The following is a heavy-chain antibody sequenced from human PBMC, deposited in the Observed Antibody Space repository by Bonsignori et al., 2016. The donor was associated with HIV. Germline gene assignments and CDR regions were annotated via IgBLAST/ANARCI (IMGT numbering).Heavy chain of an antibody. D-gene: IGHD3-9*01. V-gene: IGHV4-34*01. Sequence: WIRQPPGKGLEWIGEINHSGSTNYNPSLKSRVTISVDTSKNQFSLKLSSVTAADTAVYYCARIFTGEPEHSYYFDYWGQGTLVTVSS. CDR3: ARIFTGEPEHSYYFDY. J-gene: IGHJ4*02. CDR2: INHSGST.